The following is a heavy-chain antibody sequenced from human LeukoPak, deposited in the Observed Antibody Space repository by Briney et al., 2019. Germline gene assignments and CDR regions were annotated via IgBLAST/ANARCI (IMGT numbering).Heavy chain of an antibody. CDR1: GGSISSSSYY. Sequence: SETLSHTCTVSGGSISSSSYYWGWIRQPPGKGLEWIGNIYYSGTTYYNPSLEGRVTISVDTSKSQFSLKLTSVTAADTAVYYCARDIAVAWLRGYFDYWGQGTLVTVSS. CDR2: IYYSGTT. CDR3: ARDIAVAWLRGYFDY. D-gene: IGHD6-19*01. J-gene: IGHJ4*02. V-gene: IGHV4-39*02.